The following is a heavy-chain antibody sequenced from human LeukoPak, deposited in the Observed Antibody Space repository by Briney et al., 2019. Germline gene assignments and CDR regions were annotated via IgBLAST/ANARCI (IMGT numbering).Heavy chain of an antibody. D-gene: IGHD6-19*01. J-gene: IGHJ6*02. CDR1: GGSISSYY. Sequence: PSETLSLTCTVSGGSISSYYWSWIRQPPGKGLEWIGYIYYSGSTNYNPSLKSRVTISVDTSKNQFSLKLSSVTAAGTAVYYCARIRKIAVAGRNYYYYGMDVWGQGTTVTVSS. V-gene: IGHV4-59*08. CDR2: IYYSGST. CDR3: ARIRKIAVAGRNYYYYGMDV.